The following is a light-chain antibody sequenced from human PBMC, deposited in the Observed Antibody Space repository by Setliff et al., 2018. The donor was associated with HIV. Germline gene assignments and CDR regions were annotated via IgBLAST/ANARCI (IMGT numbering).Light chain of an antibody. CDR3: NSYIRSNTVV. CDR2: EVS. V-gene: IGLV2-14*01. J-gene: IGLJ1*01. Sequence: QSVLTQPASVSGSPGQSITISCTGTSSDVGGYNYVSWYQQHPGKAPKLMIYEVSNRPSGVSNRFSGSKSGNTASLTISGLQSEDEAIYYCNSYIRSNTVVFGTGTKVTVL. CDR1: SSDVGGYNY.